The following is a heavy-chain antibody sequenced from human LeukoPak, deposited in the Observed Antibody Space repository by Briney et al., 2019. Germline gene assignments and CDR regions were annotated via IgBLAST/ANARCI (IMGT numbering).Heavy chain of an antibody. CDR1: GYTFTSYG. CDR3: ARDPLYSSSWYAGYYFDY. CDR2: ISAYNGNT. J-gene: IGHJ4*02. D-gene: IGHD6-13*01. V-gene: IGHV1-18*01. Sequence: ASVKVSCKASGYTFTSYGISWVRQAPGQGLEWMGWISAYNGNTNYAQKLQGSVTMTTDTSTSTAYMELRSLRSDDTAVYYCARDPLYSSSWYAGYYFDYWGQGTLVTVSS.